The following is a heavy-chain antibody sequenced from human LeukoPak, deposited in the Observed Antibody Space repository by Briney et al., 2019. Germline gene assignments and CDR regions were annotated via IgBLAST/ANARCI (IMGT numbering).Heavy chain of an antibody. J-gene: IGHJ4*02. CDR2: MSNDGSKK. Sequence: GRSLRLSCAASGFTFSAYDMHWVRQAPGKGLEWVAVMSNDGSKKYYADSVKGRFTISRDNSKNSLYLQMNSLGPEDTAVYYCASGQGSGWYGFDCWGQGTLVTVSS. CDR1: GFTFSAYD. D-gene: IGHD6-19*01. CDR3: ASGQGSGWYGFDC. V-gene: IGHV3-30*03.